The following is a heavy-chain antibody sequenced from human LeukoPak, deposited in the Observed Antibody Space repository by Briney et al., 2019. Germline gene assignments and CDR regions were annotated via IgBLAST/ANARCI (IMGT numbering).Heavy chain of an antibody. CDR1: GGTFSSYA. Sequence: SVKVSCKASGGTFSSYAISWVRQAPGQGLEWMGGIIPIFGTANYAQKFQGRVTITADKSTSTAYMELSSLRSEDTAVYYCARERYYDSSGYYDYWGQGTLVTVSS. D-gene: IGHD3-22*01. V-gene: IGHV1-69*06. J-gene: IGHJ4*02. CDR3: ARERYYDSSGYYDY. CDR2: IIPIFGTA.